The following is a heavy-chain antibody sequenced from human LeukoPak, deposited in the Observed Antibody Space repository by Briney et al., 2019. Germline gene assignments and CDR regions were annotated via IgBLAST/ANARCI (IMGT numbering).Heavy chain of an antibody. V-gene: IGHV3-20*04. Sequence: GGSLRLSCAASGFTFDDYGMSWVRQAPGKGLEWVSGINWNGGSTGYADSVKGRFTISRDNAKNSLYLQMNSLRAEDTVLYYCARADWNLYFDYWGQGTLVTVSS. CDR2: INWNGGST. CDR1: GFTFDDYG. D-gene: IGHD1-1*01. CDR3: ARADWNLYFDY. J-gene: IGHJ4*02.